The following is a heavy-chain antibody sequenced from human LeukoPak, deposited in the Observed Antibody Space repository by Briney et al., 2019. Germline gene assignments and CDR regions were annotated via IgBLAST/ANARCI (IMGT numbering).Heavy chain of an antibody. D-gene: IGHD3-22*01. CDR3: ARAPYYYDSSGES. CDR1: GYSFTSYW. CDR2: IDPSDSYT. J-gene: IGHJ4*02. Sequence: GESLKISCKGSGYSFTSYWISWARQMPGKGLEWMGRIDPSDSYTNYSPSFQGHVTISADKSISTAYLQWSSLKASDTAMYYCARAPYYYDSSGESWGQGTLVTVSS. V-gene: IGHV5-10-1*01.